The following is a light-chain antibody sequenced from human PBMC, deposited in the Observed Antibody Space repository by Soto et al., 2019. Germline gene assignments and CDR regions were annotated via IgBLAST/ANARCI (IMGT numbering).Light chain of an antibody. V-gene: IGLV2-23*01. CDR3: CSFAGSSTYV. Sequence: QSVLTQPASVSGSPGQSITISCTGTSRYVGSYNLVSWYQQHPGNAPKLIIYEGTKRPSGVSYRFSGSKSGNTASLTISGLQEEDEGDYHCCSFAGSSTYVFGTGTRSPS. CDR2: EGT. CDR1: SRYVGSYNL. J-gene: IGLJ1*01.